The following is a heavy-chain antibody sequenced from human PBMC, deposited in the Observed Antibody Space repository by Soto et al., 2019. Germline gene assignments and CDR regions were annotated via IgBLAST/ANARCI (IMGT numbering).Heavy chain of an antibody. V-gene: IGHV3-23*01. CDR3: ATPYSSSWFSPFDY. D-gene: IGHD6-13*01. J-gene: IGHJ4*02. Sequence: PGGSMKLSCAASGFTFGSYAMSWVRQVPGKGLEWVSSIGAGYGTYYADSVKGRFTISRDNSKNTLYLQMNSLRAEDTAIYYCATPYSSSWFSPFDYWGQGSLVTVSS. CDR1: GFTFGSYA. CDR2: IGAGYGT.